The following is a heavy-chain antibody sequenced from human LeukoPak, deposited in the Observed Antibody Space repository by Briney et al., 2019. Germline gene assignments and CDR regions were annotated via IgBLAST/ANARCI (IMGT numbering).Heavy chain of an antibody. V-gene: IGHV3-7*01. CDR2: LKAEGSGK. Sequence: GGSLRLSWAASEFTFSTFWMSGVRQDPGEGWGWVGNLKAEGSGKHYVDSVEGRFSISRDNARSSIYLQMNSLRAEDTAVYYCVRDSDYQRNSGGLYAHYDALDIWGHGTMVTVSS. J-gene: IGHJ3*02. CDR3: VRDSDYQRNSGGLYAHYDALDI. D-gene: IGHD2-21*01. CDR1: EFTFSTFW.